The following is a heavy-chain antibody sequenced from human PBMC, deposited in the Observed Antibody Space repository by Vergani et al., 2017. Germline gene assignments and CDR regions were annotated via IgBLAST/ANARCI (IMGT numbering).Heavy chain of an antibody. D-gene: IGHD3-10*01. CDR3: ATVGYYGSGSEYYFDY. CDR2: IIPIFGTA. J-gene: IGHJ4*02. Sequence: QVQLVQSGAEVKKPGSSVKVSCKASGGTFSSYAISWVRQAPGQGLEWMGGIIPIFGTANYAQKFQGRVTITADESTSTAYMELSSLRSEDTAVYYCATVGYYGSGSEYYFDYWGQGTLVTVSS. V-gene: IGHV1-69*12. CDR1: GGTFSSYA.